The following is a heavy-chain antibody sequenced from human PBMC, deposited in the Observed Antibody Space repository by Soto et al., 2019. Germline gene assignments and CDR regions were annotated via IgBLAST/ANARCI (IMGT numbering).Heavy chain of an antibody. CDR3: ARDGDPRSAFWSGPVGGGWFDP. V-gene: IGHV1-69*14. CDR1: GGTFGNSA. D-gene: IGHD3-3*01. J-gene: IGHJ5*02. CDR2: IVPMFGTA. Sequence: QVQLVPSGAEVKKPGSSVNVSCKTSGGTFGNSAVTWVRQAPGQGLEWMGGIVPMFGTANYAQKFQGRLTVTADTSTNTSYMELSSLTSGDTAVYYCARDGDPRSAFWSGPVGGGWFDPWGQGPLVPVSS.